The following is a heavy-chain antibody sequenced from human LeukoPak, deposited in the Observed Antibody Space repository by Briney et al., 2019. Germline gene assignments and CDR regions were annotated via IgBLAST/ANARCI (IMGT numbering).Heavy chain of an antibody. V-gene: IGHV3-33*01. CDR1: GFTFSSYG. J-gene: IGHJ4*02. Sequence: PGGSLRLSCAASGFTFSSYGIHWVRQAPGKGLEWVAVIWYDGSNKYYADSVKGRFTISRDNSKNTLYLQMNSLRAEDTAVYYCARAPYSSSWYLDYWGQGTLVTVSS. D-gene: IGHD6-13*01. CDR3: ARAPYSSSWYLDY. CDR2: IWYDGSNK.